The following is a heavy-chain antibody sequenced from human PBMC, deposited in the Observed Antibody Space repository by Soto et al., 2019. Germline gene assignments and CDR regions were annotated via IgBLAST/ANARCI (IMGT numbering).Heavy chain of an antibody. D-gene: IGHD2-15*01. CDR1: GYTFTGYY. J-gene: IGHJ6*02. CDR2: INPNSGGT. V-gene: IGHV1-2*02. Sequence: ASVKVSCKASGYTFTGYYMHWVRQAPGQGLEWMGWINPNSGGTNYAQKFQGRVTMTRDTSISTAYMELSRLRSDDTAVYYCARVEDYYYYYGMDVWGQGTTVTVSS. CDR3: ARVEDYYYYYGMDV.